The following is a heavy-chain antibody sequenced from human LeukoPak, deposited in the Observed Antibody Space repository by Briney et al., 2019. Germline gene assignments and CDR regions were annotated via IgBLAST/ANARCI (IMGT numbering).Heavy chain of an antibody. D-gene: IGHD6-13*01. CDR1: GGSFSGYY. J-gene: IGHJ4*02. V-gene: IGHV3-23*01. CDR2: ISGSGGST. CDR3: AKVSSSWYGSYFDY. Sequence: ETLSLTCAVYGGSFSGYYWSWVRQAPGKGLEWVSAISGSGGSTYYADSVKGRFTISRDNSKNTLYLQMNSLRAEDTAVYYCAKVSSSWYGSYFDYWGQGTLVTVSS.